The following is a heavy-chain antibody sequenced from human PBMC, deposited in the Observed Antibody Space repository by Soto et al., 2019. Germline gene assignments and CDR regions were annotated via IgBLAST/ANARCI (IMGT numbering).Heavy chain of an antibody. Sequence: QVQLVQSGAEVKKPGSSVKVSCKASGGTFSSYAISWVRQAPGQGLEWMGGFNPIFETANYAQKFQGRVTITADESTNTAYMELISLRSEDTAVYYCTRGITLIRGVIPPGYYYGMDVWGQGTTVDVSS. CDR2: FNPIFETA. V-gene: IGHV1-69*01. CDR1: GGTFSSYA. D-gene: IGHD3-10*01. CDR3: TRGITLIRGVIPPGYYYGMDV. J-gene: IGHJ6*02.